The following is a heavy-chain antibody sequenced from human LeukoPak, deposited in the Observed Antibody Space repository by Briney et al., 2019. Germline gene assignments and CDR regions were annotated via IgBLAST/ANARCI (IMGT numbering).Heavy chain of an antibody. Sequence: GGSLRLSCVASGLAFSSYSMHWVRQAPGKGLEWVGVISYDGSDEYYTDSVKGRFTISRDNSKNTVYLQMNSLRADDTAVYYCALDFTPEWFDIHWGQGTLVTVSS. CDR1: GLAFSSYS. J-gene: IGHJ4*02. CDR3: ALDFTPEWFDIH. V-gene: IGHV3-30*04. D-gene: IGHD3-3*01. CDR2: ISYDGSDE.